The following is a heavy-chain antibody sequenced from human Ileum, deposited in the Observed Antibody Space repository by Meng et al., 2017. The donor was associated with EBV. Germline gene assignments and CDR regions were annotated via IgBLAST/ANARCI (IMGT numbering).Heavy chain of an antibody. CDR2: IYYSGTT. V-gene: IGHV4-39*07. CDR3: ASRELAPFDY. CDR1: GGSFSSRKYY. J-gene: IGHJ4*02. D-gene: IGHD1-26*01. Sequence: QLQLQGLGPGLVKPSETLSLPCSVSGGSFSSRKYYWGWIRQPPGKALEWIASIYYSGTTYYNPSLQSRVSISVDKSKNQVSLNMTSMTAADTAVYYCASRELAPFDYWGQGTLVTVSS.